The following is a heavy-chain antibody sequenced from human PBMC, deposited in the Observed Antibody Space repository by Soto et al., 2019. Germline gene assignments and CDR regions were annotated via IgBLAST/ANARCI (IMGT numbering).Heavy chain of an antibody. D-gene: IGHD3-3*01. CDR1: GFLFSSYA. J-gene: IGHJ5*02. Sequence: GGSLRLSCEASGFLFSSYAMNWVRQAPGKGLEWVSSISSHRDTTYYAESVRGRLTISRDNSKNTLFLQMNSLRAGDTAVYFCARDHYDFGSGCPPTNWFHPWGQGTLVTVSS. V-gene: IGHV3-23*01. CDR3: ARDHYDFGSGCPPTNWFHP. CDR2: ISSHRDTT.